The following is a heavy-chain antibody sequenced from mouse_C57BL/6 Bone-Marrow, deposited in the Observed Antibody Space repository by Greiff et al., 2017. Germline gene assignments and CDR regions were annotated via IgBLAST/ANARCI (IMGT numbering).Heavy chain of an antibody. Sequence: QVQLQQPGPELVKPGTSVKMSCKASGYTFTSYWMHWVKQRPGQGLEWIGVIDPSDSYTNYNQKFKGKATLTVDTSSSTAYMQLSSLTSEDSAVXYCARDCSWFAYWGQGTLVTVSA. D-gene: IGHD3-2*01. CDR3: ARDCSWFAY. J-gene: IGHJ3*01. CDR2: IDPSDSYT. CDR1: GYTFTSYW. V-gene: IGHV1-59*01.